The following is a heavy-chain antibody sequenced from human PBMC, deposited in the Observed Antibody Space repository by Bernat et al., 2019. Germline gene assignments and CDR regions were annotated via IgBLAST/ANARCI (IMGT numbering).Heavy chain of an antibody. Sequence: QLQLQESGPGLVKPSETLSLTCTVSGGSISSSSYYWGWIRQPPGKGLEWIGSIYYSGSTYYNPSLKSRVTISVDPPKNQISRKLSSVTAADTAVYYCARHRAAGEQQLDYYYYYGMDVWGQGTTVTVSS. CDR3: ARHRAAGEQQLDYYYYYGMDV. CDR2: IYYSGST. CDR1: GGSISSSSYY. J-gene: IGHJ6*02. V-gene: IGHV4-39*01. D-gene: IGHD6-13*01.